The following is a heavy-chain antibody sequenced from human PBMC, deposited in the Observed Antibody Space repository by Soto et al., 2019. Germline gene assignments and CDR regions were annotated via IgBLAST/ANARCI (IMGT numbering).Heavy chain of an antibody. V-gene: IGHV1-18*01. Sequence: QFQLVQSGAEVKKPGASVKVSCKASGYTFTSYGISWVRQAPGQGLEWMGWISAYNGNTNYAQKLQGRVTMTTDTSTSTAYMELRSLRSYDTAVYYCARFQQLVRLGDYYCSGMDVWGQGTTVTVSS. CDR2: ISAYNGNT. J-gene: IGHJ6*02. CDR3: ARFQQLVRLGDYYCSGMDV. D-gene: IGHD6-13*01. CDR1: GYTFTSYG.